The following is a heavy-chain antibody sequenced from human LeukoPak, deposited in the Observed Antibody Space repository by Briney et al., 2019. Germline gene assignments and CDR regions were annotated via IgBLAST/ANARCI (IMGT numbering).Heavy chain of an antibody. CDR3: ARDLEPNGYYYYGMDV. D-gene: IGHD1-14*01. CDR2: IIPIFGIA. J-gene: IGHJ6*02. V-gene: IGHV1-69*04. Sequence: ASVTVSFKASGGTFISYAISWVRQAPGQGGEWMGRIIPIFGIANYAQKFQGRVTITADKSTSTAYMELSSLRSEDTAVYYCARDLEPNGYYYYGMDVWGQGTTVTVSS. CDR1: GGTFISYA.